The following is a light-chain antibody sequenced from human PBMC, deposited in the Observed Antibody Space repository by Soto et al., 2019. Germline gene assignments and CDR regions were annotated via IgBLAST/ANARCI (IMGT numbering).Light chain of an antibody. CDR3: AAWDDSLNAVYV. CDR1: SSNIGSNT. V-gene: IGLV1-44*01. Sequence: VLTHPASASGTPGQRVTISCSGSSSNIGSNTVNWYQQLPGTAPKLLIYSNNQRPSGVPDRFSGSKSGTSASLAISGLQSEDEADYYCAAWDDSLNAVYVFGTGTKVTVL. J-gene: IGLJ1*01. CDR2: SNN.